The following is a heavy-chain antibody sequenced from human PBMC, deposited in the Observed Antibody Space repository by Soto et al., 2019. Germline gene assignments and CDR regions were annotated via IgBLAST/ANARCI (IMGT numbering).Heavy chain of an antibody. CDR1: GYTFTSYG. V-gene: IGHV1-18*01. CDR3: ARDDYYI. CDR2: ISAYNGNT. Sequence: ASVKVSCKASGYTFTSYGISWVRQAPGQGLEWMGWISAYNGNTNYAQKFQGRVTITRDTSASTAYMELSSLRSEDTAVYYCARDDYYIWGQGAMVTVS. D-gene: IGHD3-16*01. J-gene: IGHJ3*02.